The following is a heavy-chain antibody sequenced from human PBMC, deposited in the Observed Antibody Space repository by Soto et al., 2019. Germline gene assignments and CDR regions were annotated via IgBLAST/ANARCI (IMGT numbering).Heavy chain of an antibody. V-gene: IGHV3-72*01. CDR1: GFTFSDHY. Sequence: GGSLRLSCAASGFTFSDHYMDWVRQAPGKGLEWVGRSRNKANSYATEYAASVRGRFTISRDDSKSIAYLQMNSLKTEDTAVYYCTRGRSGSYW. J-gene: IGHJ2*01. D-gene: IGHD1-26*01. CDR2: SRNKANSYAT. CDR3: TRGRSGSYW.